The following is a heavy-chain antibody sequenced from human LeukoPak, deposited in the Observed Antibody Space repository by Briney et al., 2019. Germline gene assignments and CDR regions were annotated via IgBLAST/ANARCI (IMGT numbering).Heavy chain of an antibody. CDR2: INHSGST. D-gene: IGHD2-2*01. J-gene: IGHJ5*02. CDR1: GGSFSGYY. V-gene: IGHV4-34*01. Sequence: PSETLSLTCAVYGGSFSGYYRSWIRQPPGKGLEWIGEINHSGSTNYNPSLKSRVTISVDTSKNQFSLKLSSVTAADTAVYYCARATYCSSTSCPGGWFDPWGQGTLVTVSS. CDR3: ARATYCSSTSCPGGWFDP.